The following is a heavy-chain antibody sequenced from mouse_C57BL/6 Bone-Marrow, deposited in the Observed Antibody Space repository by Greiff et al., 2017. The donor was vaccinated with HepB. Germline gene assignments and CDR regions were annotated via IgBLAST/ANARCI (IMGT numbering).Heavy chain of an antibody. CDR1: GFSLSTFGMG. D-gene: IGHD2-4*01. CDR3: ARSYYDYAGWAMDY. J-gene: IGHJ4*01. CDR2: IWWDDDK. Sequence: QVTLKVSGPGILQPSQTLSLTCSFSGFSLSTFGMGVGWIRQPSGKGLEWLAHIWWDDDKYYNPALKSRLTISKDTSKNQVFLKIANVDTVDTATDYCARSYYDYAGWAMDYWGQGTSVTVSS. V-gene: IGHV8-8*01.